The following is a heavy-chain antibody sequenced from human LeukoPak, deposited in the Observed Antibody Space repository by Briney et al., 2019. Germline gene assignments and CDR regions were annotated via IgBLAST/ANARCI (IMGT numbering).Heavy chain of an antibody. CDR1: GYTLTELS. V-gene: IGHV1-24*01. Sequence: ASVKVSCKVSGYTLTELSMHWVRQAPGKGLEWMGGFDPEDGETIYAQKFQGRVTMTEDTSTDTAYMELSSLRSEDTAVCYCATEVLAVAGTDYWGQGTLVTVSS. CDR2: FDPEDGET. CDR3: ATEVLAVAGTDY. D-gene: IGHD6-19*01. J-gene: IGHJ4*02.